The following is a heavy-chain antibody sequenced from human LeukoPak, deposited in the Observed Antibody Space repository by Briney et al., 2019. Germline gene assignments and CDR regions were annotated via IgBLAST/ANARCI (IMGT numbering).Heavy chain of an antibody. Sequence: GGSLRLSCTASGFNFSSYTMNWVRQPPGKGLEWVSSISGSGNYIYYAESLKGRFTVSRDNAKKSLYLQMNSLRADDTAMFFCARAAPKRGYTFGFDFWGQGTLVTVSS. CDR2: ISGSGNYI. CDR1: GFNFSSYT. CDR3: ARAAPKRGYTFGFDF. V-gene: IGHV3-21*01. D-gene: IGHD5-18*01. J-gene: IGHJ5*01.